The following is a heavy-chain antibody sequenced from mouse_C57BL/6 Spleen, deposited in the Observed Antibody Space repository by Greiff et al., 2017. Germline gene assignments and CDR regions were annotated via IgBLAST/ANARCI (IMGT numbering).Heavy chain of an antibody. D-gene: IGHD2-4*01. V-gene: IGHV6-6*01. Sequence: EVQVVESGGGLVQPGGSMKLSCAASGFTFTDAWMDWVRQSPEQGLEWVAEIRNKANNHATYYAKSVKGRFTISRDDSKSSVYLQMNSVRAEDTGIYYCTRPGDYDGVDYWGQGTSVTVSS. J-gene: IGHJ4*01. CDR2: IRNKANNHAT. CDR3: TRPGDYDGVDY. CDR1: GFTFTDAW.